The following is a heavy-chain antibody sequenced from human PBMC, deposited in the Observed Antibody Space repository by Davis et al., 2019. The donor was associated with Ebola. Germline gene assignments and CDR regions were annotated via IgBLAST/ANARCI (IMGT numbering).Heavy chain of an antibody. V-gene: IGHV4-59*01. CDR2: IYDSGST. CDR1: GDSISSYY. J-gene: IGHJ6*03. Sequence: PGGSLRLSCTVFGDSISSYYWSWIRQPPGKGLEWIGYIYDSGSTNYNPSLRSRVTISVDTSKNQFFLKLSSVTPADTAVYYCARDGGGRTPYDSSGYYYFYMDVWGKGTTVTVSS. D-gene: IGHD3-22*01. CDR3: ARDGGGRTPYDSSGYYYFYMDV.